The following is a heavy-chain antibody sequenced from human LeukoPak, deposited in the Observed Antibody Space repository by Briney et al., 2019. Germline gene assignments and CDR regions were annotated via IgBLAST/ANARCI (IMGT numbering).Heavy chain of an antibody. D-gene: IGHD3-10*01. V-gene: IGHV1-2*02. Sequence: ASVKVSCKASGYTFTGHYMHWVRQAPGQGLEWMGWINPNSGGTNYAQKFQGRVTMTRDTSISTAYMELSRLRSDDTAVYYCARAGEVRAPFYAFDIWGQGTIVTVSS. J-gene: IGHJ3*02. CDR1: GYTFTGHY. CDR3: ARAGEVRAPFYAFDI. CDR2: INPNSGGT.